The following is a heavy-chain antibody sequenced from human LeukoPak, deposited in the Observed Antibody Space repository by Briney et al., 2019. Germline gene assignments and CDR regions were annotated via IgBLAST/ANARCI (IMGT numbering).Heavy chain of an antibody. CDR3: ARRAGAYSHPYDY. D-gene: IGHD4/OR15-4a*01. V-gene: IGHV3-53*01. Sequence: PGGSLRLSCTVSGFTVSSNSMSWVRQAPGKGLEWVSFIYSDNTHYSDSVNGRFTISRDNSKNILYLQMNSLRAEDTAVYYCARRAGAYSHPYDYWGQGTLVTVSS. J-gene: IGHJ4*02. CDR1: GFTVSSNS. CDR2: IYSDNT.